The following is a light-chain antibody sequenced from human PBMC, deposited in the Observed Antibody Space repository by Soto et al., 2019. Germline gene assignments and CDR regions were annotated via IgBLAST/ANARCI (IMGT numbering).Light chain of an antibody. V-gene: IGKV1-39*01. CDR1: QSISSY. Sequence: DIQMTQSPSSLSASVGDRVTITCRASQSISSYLNWYQQKPGKAPKLLIYAASSLQSGVPSRFSGSGSGTDFTLTISSLQPEDFATYYCQQYYSYPFGFGQGTKVEIK. CDR2: AAS. J-gene: IGKJ1*01. CDR3: QQYYSYPFG.